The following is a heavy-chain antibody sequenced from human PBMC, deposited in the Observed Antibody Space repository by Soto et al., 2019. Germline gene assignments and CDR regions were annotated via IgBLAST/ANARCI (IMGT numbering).Heavy chain of an antibody. D-gene: IGHD3-16*02. CDR1: GFTFSDYY. V-gene: IGHV3-11*01. CDR3: AXXXYDYVWGSDPPHFDY. CDR2: ISSSGSTI. J-gene: IGHJ4*02. Sequence: QVQLVESGGGLVKPGGSLRLSCAASGFTFSDYYMSWIRQAPGKGLEWVSYISSSGSTIYYADSVKGRFTISRDNAKNSLYXXXXXLRAXXXAVXXXAXXXYDYVWGSDPPHFDYWGQGTLVTVSS.